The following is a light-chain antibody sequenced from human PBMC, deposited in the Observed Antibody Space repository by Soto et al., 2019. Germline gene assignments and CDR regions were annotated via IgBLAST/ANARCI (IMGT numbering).Light chain of an antibody. CDR2: GAS. J-gene: IGKJ1*01. V-gene: IGKV1-27*01. CDR3: QKYDSAPWT. Sequence: EIQMTQSPSSLSASVGDRVTITCRASQGISNYLAWYQQKPGKVPKLLIYGASTLQSGVPSRLSGSGSGTDFTLIINSLQPEDVATYYCQKYDSAPWTFGQGTTVEIK. CDR1: QGISNY.